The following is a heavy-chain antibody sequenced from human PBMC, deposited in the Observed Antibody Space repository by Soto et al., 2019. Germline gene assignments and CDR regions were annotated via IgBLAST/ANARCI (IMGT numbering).Heavy chain of an antibody. D-gene: IGHD5-18*01. CDR2: ISFDGSNK. V-gene: IGHV3-30-3*01. CDR3: ARDMGYSYRPGYGLDV. CDR1: GFNFGSYA. J-gene: IGHJ6*02. Sequence: GGSLRLSCEASGFNFGSYAMHWVRQTPGKGLEWVAVISFDGSNKFYAESVKGRITISRDNSKNTLFLQMNSLRPEDTAVYYCARDMGYSYRPGYGLDVWGQGTRVTVSS.